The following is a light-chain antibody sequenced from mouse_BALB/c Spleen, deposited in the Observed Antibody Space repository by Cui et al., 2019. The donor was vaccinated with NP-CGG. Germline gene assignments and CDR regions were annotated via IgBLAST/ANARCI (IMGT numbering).Light chain of an antibody. J-gene: IGLJ1*01. V-gene: IGLV1*01. Sequence: LVTQESALTTSPGEAVTLTCRSSTGAVTTNNYANWVQEKPDHLFTGLIGGTNNRAPGVPARFSGSLIGDKAALTITGAQTEDEAIYFCALWYSNHWVFGGGTKLTVL. CDR3: ALWYSNHWV. CDR2: GTN. CDR1: TGAVTTNNY.